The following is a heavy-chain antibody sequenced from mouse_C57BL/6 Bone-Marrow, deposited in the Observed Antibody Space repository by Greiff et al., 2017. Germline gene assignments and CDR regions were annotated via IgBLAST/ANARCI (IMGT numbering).Heavy chain of an antibody. CDR3: ASSTVVAPMDY. Sequence: EVQLVESGGGLVKPGGSLKLSCAASGFTFSSYAMSWVRQTPETRLEWVATISDGGSYTYYPDNVKGRFTISRDNAKNNLYLQMSHLKSEDTAMYYCASSTVVAPMDYWGQGTSVTVSS. D-gene: IGHD1-1*01. CDR1: GFTFSSYA. J-gene: IGHJ4*01. V-gene: IGHV5-4*01. CDR2: ISDGGSYT.